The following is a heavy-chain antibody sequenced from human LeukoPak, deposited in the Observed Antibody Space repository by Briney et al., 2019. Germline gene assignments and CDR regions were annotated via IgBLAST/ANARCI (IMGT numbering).Heavy chain of an antibody. CDR3: TRRDNDYSDLGYYYYYMDV. CDR1: GFTFSGSA. Sequence: GGSLRLSCAASGFTFSGSAMHWVRQASGKGLEWVGRIRSKANSYATAYAASVKGRFTISRDDSKNTAYLQMNSLKTEDTAVYYCTRRDNDYSDLGYYYYYMDVWGKGTTVTVS. D-gene: IGHD4-17*01. J-gene: IGHJ6*03. CDR2: IRSKANSYAT. V-gene: IGHV3-73*01.